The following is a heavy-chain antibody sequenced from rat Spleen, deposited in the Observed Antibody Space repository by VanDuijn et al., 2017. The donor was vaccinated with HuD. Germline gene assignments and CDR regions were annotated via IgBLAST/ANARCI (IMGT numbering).Heavy chain of an antibody. CDR1: GFTFNNYW. J-gene: IGHJ2*01. Sequence: EVQLVESGGGLVQPGRSLKLSCVASGFTFNNYWMTWVRQAPGKGLEWIAMIYYDSSKIYYADTVEGRFTISRDNSKNTLYLEMNSLRSEDTAMYYCAALASPMGYWGQGVMVTVSS. CDR3: AALASPMGY. D-gene: IGHD4-1*01. V-gene: IGHV5-50*01. CDR2: IYYDSSKI.